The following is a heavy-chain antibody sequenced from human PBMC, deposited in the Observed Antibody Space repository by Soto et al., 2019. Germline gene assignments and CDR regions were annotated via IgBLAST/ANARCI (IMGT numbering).Heavy chain of an antibody. D-gene: IGHD4-17*01. V-gene: IGHV4-4*07. CDR3: ARIYGDHALFDFWAHGPLVLVSSGKPNPYNFYYGMDV. J-gene: IGHJ6*02. Sequence: PSETLSLTCTVSGGSISSYYWSWIRQPAGKGLEWIGRIYTSGSTNYNPSLKSRVTMSIDTTKNHFSLKLCSVPAADTAVYYCARIYGDHALFDFWAHGPLVLVSSGKPNPYNFYYGMDVWGHGTTLTVS. CDR1: GGSISSYY. CDR2: IYTSGST.